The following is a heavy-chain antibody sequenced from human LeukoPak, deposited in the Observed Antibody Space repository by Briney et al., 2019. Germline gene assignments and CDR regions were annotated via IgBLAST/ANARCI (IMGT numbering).Heavy chain of an antibody. CDR3: AKDHRAAAGKGTFDY. CDR1: GFIFSSYA. Sequence: PGGSLTLSCAASGFIFSSYAMSWVREAPARGLEWVSSLRGNGDTFYADSVKGRFTLSRDDSRNTVYLQLNNLRVEDTAVYYCAKDHRAAAGKGTFDYWGQGTLVTVSS. J-gene: IGHJ4*02. V-gene: IGHV3-23*01. D-gene: IGHD6-13*01. CDR2: LRGNGDT.